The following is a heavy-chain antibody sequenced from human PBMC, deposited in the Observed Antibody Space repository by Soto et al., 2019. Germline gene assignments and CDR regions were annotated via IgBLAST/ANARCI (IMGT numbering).Heavy chain of an antibody. CDR3: ARSALDDDGCHYLDS. CDR2: IIPYNGNT. J-gene: IGHJ5*01. D-gene: IGHD3-10*01. Sequence: SVKVSCKASGYIFTYRYLYWVRQAPGQALEWMGWIIPYNGNTNYAQKFQDRFSITRESSLSTVYMELRSLRSDDTGMYYCARSALDDDGCHYLDSCGQRTLVTVSS. CDR1: GYIFTYRY. V-gene: IGHV1-45*02.